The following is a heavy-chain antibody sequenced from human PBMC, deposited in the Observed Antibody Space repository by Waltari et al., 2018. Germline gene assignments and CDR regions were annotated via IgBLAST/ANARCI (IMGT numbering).Heavy chain of an antibody. CDR3: ARVLATVSRNYFYYGMDV. CDR1: GFTFNEYG. D-gene: IGHD4-17*01. V-gene: IGHV3-33*01. J-gene: IGHJ6*02. Sequence: VQLVESGGGVVQPGRSLRLSCAASGFTFNEYGMNWVRQAPGKGRQWVSFIWYDGSNGYYAESVEGRFTIARDNSKNILTLQMNSLRVEDTAVYFCARVLATVSRNYFYYGMDVWGQGTTVTVSS. CDR2: IWYDGSNG.